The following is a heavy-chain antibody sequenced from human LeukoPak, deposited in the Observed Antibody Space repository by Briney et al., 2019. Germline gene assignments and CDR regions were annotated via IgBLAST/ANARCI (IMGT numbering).Heavy chain of an antibody. V-gene: IGHV1-2*02. CDR3: ARGSSGWYYYY. J-gene: IGHJ4*02. Sequence: GESLKISCKGSGYTFTGYYMHWVRQAPGQGLEWMGWINPNSGGTNYAQKFQGRVTMTRDTSISTAYMELSRLRSDDTAVYYCARGSSGWYYYYWGQGTLVTVSS. CDR2: INPNSGGT. D-gene: IGHD6-19*01. CDR1: GYTFTGYY.